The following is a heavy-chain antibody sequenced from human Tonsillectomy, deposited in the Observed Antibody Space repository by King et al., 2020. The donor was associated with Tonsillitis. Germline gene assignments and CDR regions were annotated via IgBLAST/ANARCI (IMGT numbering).Heavy chain of an antibody. CDR2: IYYSGST. CDR3: ARDRDSSGYHFDY. Sequence: QLQESGPGLVKPSETLSLTCTVSGGSICSYYWSWIRQPPGKGLEWIGYIYYSGSTNYNPSLKSRVTISVDTSKNQFSLKLSSVTAADTAVYYCARDRDSSGYHFDYWGQGTLVTVSS. D-gene: IGHD3-22*01. V-gene: IGHV4-59*01. CDR1: GGSICSYY. J-gene: IGHJ4*02.